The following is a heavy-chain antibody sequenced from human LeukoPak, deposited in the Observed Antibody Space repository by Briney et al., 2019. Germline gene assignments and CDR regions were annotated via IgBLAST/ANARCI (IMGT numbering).Heavy chain of an antibody. CDR2: IRYDGSNK. J-gene: IGHJ3*02. CDR1: GFTFSSYG. D-gene: IGHD3-22*01. V-gene: IGHV3-30*02. CDR3: AKVGYYYDSSGYKAFDI. Sequence: GGSLRLSCAASGFTFSSYGMHWVRQAPGKGLEWVAFIRYDGSNKYYADSVKGRFTISRDNSKNTLYLQMNSLRAEDTAVYYCAKVGYYYDSSGYKAFDIWGQGTMVTVSS.